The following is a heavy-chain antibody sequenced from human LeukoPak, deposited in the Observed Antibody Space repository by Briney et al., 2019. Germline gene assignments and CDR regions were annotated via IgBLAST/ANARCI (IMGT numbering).Heavy chain of an antibody. CDR2: IKADGSKK. Sequence: GGSLRLSCAASGFTFSGSWMNWVRQAPGEGLEWVANIKADGSKKYYVDSVKGRFTISRDNAKNSLYLQMNNLRAEDTAVYYCAIGHYSDYHNRGQGTLVTVSS. CDR3: AIGHYSDYHN. D-gene: IGHD4-11*01. V-gene: IGHV3-7*01. CDR1: GFTFSGSW. J-gene: IGHJ4*02.